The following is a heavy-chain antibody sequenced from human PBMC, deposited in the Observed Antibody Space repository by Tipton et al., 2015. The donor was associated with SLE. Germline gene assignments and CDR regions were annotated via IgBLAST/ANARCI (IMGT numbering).Heavy chain of an antibody. CDR3: AKSPIFGVVIIQDY. J-gene: IGHJ4*02. Sequence: GSLRLSCAASGFTFSSYAMSWVRQAPGKGLEWVSAISGSGGSTYYADSVKGRFAISRDNSKNTLYLQMNRLRAEDTAVYYCAKSPIFGVVIIQDYWGQGTLVTVSS. CDR2: ISGSGGST. V-gene: IGHV3-23*01. CDR1: GFTFSSYA. D-gene: IGHD3-3*01.